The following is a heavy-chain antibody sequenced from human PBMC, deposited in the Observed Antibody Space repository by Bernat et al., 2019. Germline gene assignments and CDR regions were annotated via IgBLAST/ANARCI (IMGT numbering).Heavy chain of an antibody. CDR1: GYTFTDSF. V-gene: IGHV1-2*06. D-gene: IGHD2-21*02. CDR3: ARDLAVTAFWEFDF. CDR2: INSKIGGT. J-gene: IGHJ4*02. Sequence: QVQLVQSGAEVKKPGASVIVSCKASGYTFTDSFILWVRQAPVQGLEWMVRINSKIGGTTYGMKFQGRVTMTRDTSISTAYMELSSMRSDDTAVYYCARDLAVTAFWEFDFWGQGTQVTVSS.